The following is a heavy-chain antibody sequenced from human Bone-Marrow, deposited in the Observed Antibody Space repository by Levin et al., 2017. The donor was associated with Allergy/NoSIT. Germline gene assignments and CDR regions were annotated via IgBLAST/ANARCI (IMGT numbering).Heavy chain of an antibody. J-gene: IGHJ4*02. CDR2: ISWDSGSI. CDR3: ARGPGSLTGLLDY. CDR1: GFTFDDYA. Sequence: GGSLRLSCAVSGFTFDDYAMHWVRQAPGKGLEWVSGISWDSGSIGYADSVKGRFTISRDNAKNSLYLQMNSLRPEDTALYYCARGPGSLTGLLDYWGQGTLVTVSS. V-gene: IGHV3-9*01.